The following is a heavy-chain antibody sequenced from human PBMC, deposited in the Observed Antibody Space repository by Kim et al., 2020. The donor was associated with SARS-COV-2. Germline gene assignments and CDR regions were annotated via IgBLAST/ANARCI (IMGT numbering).Heavy chain of an antibody. J-gene: IGHJ4*02. CDR1: GYTFTGYY. Sequence: ASVKVSCKASGYTFTGYYMHWVRQAPGQGLEWMGRINPNSGGTNYAQKFQGRVTMTRDTSISTAYMELSRLRSDDTAVYYCAREESTSYYDFWSGYYWYFDYWGQGTLVTVSS. V-gene: IGHV1-2*06. CDR3: AREESTSYYDFWSGYYWYFDY. D-gene: IGHD3-3*01. CDR2: INPNSGGT.